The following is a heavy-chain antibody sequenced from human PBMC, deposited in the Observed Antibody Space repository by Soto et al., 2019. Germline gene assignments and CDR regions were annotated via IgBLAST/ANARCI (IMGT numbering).Heavy chain of an antibody. D-gene: IGHD2-2*01. CDR2: ISYDGSNK. CDR1: GFTFSSYG. J-gene: IGHJ6*02. Sequence: GGSLRLSCAASGFTFSSYGMRWVRQAPGKGLEWVAVISYDGSNKYYADSVKGRFTISRDNSKNTLYLQMNSLRAEDTAVYYCAKDRNSYCSSTSCHNRGYYYYGMDVWGQGTTVTVSS. V-gene: IGHV3-30*18. CDR3: AKDRNSYCSSTSCHNRGYYYYGMDV.